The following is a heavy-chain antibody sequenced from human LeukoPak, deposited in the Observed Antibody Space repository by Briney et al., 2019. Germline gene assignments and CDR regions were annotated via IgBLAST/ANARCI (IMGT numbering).Heavy chain of an antibody. V-gene: IGHV3-11*04. D-gene: IGHD6-6*01. CDR1: GFTFSDYY. CDR2: ISSSGSTI. J-gene: IGHJ4*02. Sequence: GGPLRLSCAASGFTFSDYYMSWIRQAPGKGLEWVSYISSSGSTIYYADSVKGRFTISRDNAKNSLYLQMNSLRAEDTAVYYCARDWYSSSTLDYWGQGTLVTVSS. CDR3: ARDWYSSSTLDY.